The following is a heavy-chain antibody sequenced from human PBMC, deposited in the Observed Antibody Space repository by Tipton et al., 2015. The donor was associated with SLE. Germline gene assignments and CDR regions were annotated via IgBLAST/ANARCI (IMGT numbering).Heavy chain of an antibody. V-gene: IGHV4-34*01. J-gene: IGHJ4*02. CDR3: ARTFFGKMFSYDSSGSLDY. CDR1: GGSFSGYY. D-gene: IGHD3-22*01. CDR2: INHSGST. Sequence: TLSLTCAVYGGSFSGYYWSWIRQPPGKGLEWIGEINHSGSTNYNPSLKSRVTISVDTSKNEFSLKLSSVTAADTAVYYWARTFFGKMFSYDSSGSLDYWGQRTLVTVSS.